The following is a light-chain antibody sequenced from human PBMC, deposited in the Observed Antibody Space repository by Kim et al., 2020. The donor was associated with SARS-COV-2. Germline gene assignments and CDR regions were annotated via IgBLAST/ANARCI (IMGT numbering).Light chain of an antibody. J-gene: IGKJ1*01. CDR3: QKYNGAPWT. V-gene: IGKV1-27*01. CDR2: AAS. CDR1: QSINNY. Sequence: ASIGDRVTITCRASQSINNYLAWFQQNPGKAPKPLIYAASALHLGVPSRFSGSGSGTEFTLTISRLQPEDVAIYYCQKYNGAPWTFGQGTKVEIK.